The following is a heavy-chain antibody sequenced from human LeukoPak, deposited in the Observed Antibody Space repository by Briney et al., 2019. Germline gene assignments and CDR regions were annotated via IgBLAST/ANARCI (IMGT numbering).Heavy chain of an antibody. J-gene: IGHJ3*02. D-gene: IGHD1-26*01. Sequence: GGSLRLSCAASGFTVSSNYMSWVRQAPGKGLEWVSYINSRSSTIYYADSVRGRFTISRDNAKNSLYLQMNSLKAEDTAIYYCAREVGTPQAFDIWGQGTMVTVSS. CDR3: AREVGTPQAFDI. V-gene: IGHV3-48*01. CDR2: INSRSSTI. CDR1: GFTVSSNY.